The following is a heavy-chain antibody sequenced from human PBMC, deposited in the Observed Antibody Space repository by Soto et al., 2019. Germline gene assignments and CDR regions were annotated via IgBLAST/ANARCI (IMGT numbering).Heavy chain of an antibody. CDR3: TTGPNLRPLHAFDI. J-gene: IGHJ3*02. CDR2: IKSKSDGGTI. CDR1: GFTLSNAL. V-gene: IGHV3-15*01. Sequence: WGSLRLSCAASGFTLSNALMTWARQGPGKGLEWVGRIKSKSDGGTIDYAAPVKGRFTISRDDSKNTLYLQMNSLKTEDTAVYYCTTGPNLRPLHAFDIWGQGTVVTVSS.